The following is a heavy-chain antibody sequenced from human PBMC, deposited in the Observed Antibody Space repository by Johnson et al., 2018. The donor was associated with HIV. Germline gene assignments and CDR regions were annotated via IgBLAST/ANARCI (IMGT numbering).Heavy chain of an antibody. CDR1: GFTFSSYG. D-gene: IGHD6-13*01. J-gene: IGHJ3*02. Sequence: MLLVESGGGLVQPGGSLRLSCAASGFTFSSYGMHWVRQAPDKGLEWVSRINSDGSSTRYADSVKGRFTISRDNAKNTLYLQMNSLRAEDTAVYYCARERIGYSSSGDAFDIWGQGTMVTVSS. CDR2: INSDGSST. V-gene: IGHV3-74*01. CDR3: ARERIGYSSSGDAFDI.